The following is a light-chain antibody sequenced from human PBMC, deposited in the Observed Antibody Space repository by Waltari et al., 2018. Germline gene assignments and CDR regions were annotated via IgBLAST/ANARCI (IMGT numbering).Light chain of an antibody. Sequence: DIQMTQSTSSLSASVGNTVTITCRATQAISTSLAWYQQKPGKAPKLLLYAASTLDSGVPSRFSGSGSGTEFTLTISSLQSEDFATYYCQQYSSFPPLTFGGGTKVEIK. V-gene: IGKV1-NL1*01. CDR3: QQYSSFPPLT. CDR2: AAS. CDR1: QAISTS. J-gene: IGKJ4*01.